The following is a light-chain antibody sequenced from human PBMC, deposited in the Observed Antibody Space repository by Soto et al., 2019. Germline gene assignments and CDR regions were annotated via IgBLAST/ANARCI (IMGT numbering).Light chain of an antibody. V-gene: IGLV1-40*01. CDR2: ANN. Sequence: QLVLTQPPSVSGAPGQRVTISCTGSSSNIGAGYDVHWYQQVPGTAPKLLISANNNRPSGVSDRFSGSKSGTSVSLAITGLKAEDEADYYCQSYDNSLSGYVVFGGGTKVTVL. CDR3: QSYDNSLSGYVV. CDR1: SSNIGAGYD. J-gene: IGLJ2*01.